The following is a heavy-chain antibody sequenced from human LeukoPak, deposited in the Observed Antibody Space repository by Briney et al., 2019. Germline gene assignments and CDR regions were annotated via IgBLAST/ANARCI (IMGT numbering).Heavy chain of an antibody. Sequence: ASVKVSCKASGYTFTSYGINWVRQAPGQGLEWMGWISAYNDNTNYAQKLQGRVTMTTDTSTSTAYMELRSLRSDDTAVYYCARGYCGGDCAPHAPFDIWGQGTMVTVSS. J-gene: IGHJ3*02. D-gene: IGHD2-21*02. CDR1: GYTFTSYG. CDR2: ISAYNDNT. V-gene: IGHV1-18*01. CDR3: ARGYCGGDCAPHAPFDI.